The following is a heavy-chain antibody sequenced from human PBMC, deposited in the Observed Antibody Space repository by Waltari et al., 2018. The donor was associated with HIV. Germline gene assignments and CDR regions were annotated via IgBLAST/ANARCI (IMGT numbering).Heavy chain of an antibody. V-gene: IGHV3-48*01. CDR3: ARDQPLLYPFDY. Sequence: VQLVESGGGLVQPGGSLRLSWAASGFTFRSYTMKRVRQAPGTGLEWVSYISSSSSTIYYADSVKGRFTISRDNAKNSLYLQMNSLRAEDTAVYYCARDQPLLYPFDYWGQGTLVTVSS. CDR1: GFTFRSYT. J-gene: IGHJ4*02. D-gene: IGHD2-2*02. CDR2: ISSSSSTI.